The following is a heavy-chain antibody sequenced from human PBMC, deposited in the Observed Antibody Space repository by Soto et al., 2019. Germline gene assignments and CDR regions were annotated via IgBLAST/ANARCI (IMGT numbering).Heavy chain of an antibody. CDR1: GGSFSGYY. J-gene: IGHJ2*01. Sequence: QVQLQQWGAGPLRPLETLSLTCGVSGGSFSGYYWAWIRQPPGKGLEWIGEINDRGSINYNPSLKVRVSISVDTSKNHYSLNLRSVTAADRAVYYCARESHDILTGPPWVWYFDLWGRGTLVTVSS. D-gene: IGHD3-9*01. CDR2: INDRGSI. CDR3: ARESHDILTGPPWVWYFDL. V-gene: IGHV4-34*01.